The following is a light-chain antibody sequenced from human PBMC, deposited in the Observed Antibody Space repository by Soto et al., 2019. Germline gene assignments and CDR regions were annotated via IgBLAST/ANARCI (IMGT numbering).Light chain of an antibody. J-gene: IGLJ2*01. CDR3: AAWDDSLSLV. Sequence: QSVLTQPPSASGTPGQRVTISCSGSSSNIGSNYVYWYQQLPGTAPKLLIYRNNQRPSGVPDRFSGSKSGTSASLAISGLRSEDEADYYCAAWDDSLSLVFGGGTKVTVL. V-gene: IGLV1-47*01. CDR2: RNN. CDR1: SSNIGSNY.